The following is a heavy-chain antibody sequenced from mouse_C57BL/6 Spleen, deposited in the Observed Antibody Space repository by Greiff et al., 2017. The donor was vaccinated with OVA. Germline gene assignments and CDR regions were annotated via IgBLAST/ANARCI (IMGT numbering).Heavy chain of an antibody. CDR1: GYAFSSSW. CDR3: APITTVLPV. D-gene: IGHD1-1*01. V-gene: IGHV1-82*01. J-gene: IGHJ1*03. CDR2: IYPGDGDT. Sequence: QVQLQQSGPELVKPGASVKISCKASGYAFSSSWMNWVKQRPGKGLEWIGRIYPGDGDTNYNGKFKGKATLTADKSSSTAYMQLSSLTSEDSAVYYCAPITTVLPVWGTGTTVTVSS.